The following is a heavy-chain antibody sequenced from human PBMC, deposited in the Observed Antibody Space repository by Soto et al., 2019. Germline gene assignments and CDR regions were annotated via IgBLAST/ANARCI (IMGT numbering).Heavy chain of an antibody. CDR2: IYYSGTTYYT. J-gene: IGHJ4*02. V-gene: IGHV4-31*03. CDR1: GGSISSGGYY. Sequence: QAQLQESGPGLVKPSQTLSLTCTVSGGSISSGGYYWSWIRQHPGKGLEWIGYIYYSGTTYYTYYNPSLKSRVTISVDTSKNQFSLKLSSVTAADTAVYYCAREPLTWGQGTLVTVSS. CDR3: AREPLT.